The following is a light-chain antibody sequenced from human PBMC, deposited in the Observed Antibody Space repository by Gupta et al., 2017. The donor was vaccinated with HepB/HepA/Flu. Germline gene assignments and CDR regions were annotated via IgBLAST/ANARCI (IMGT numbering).Light chain of an antibody. Sequence: QLVLTTSPYASASLGASVKLTCTLSSGHNNYAIAWHQQQPEKGPRYLMKLNSDGSHSKGDGIPDRFSGSSSGAERYLTISSLQSEDEADYYCQTWGTEGVFGGGTKLTVL. CDR3: QTWGTEGV. J-gene: IGLJ2*01. CDR1: SGHNNYA. V-gene: IGLV4-69*01. CDR2: LNSDGSH.